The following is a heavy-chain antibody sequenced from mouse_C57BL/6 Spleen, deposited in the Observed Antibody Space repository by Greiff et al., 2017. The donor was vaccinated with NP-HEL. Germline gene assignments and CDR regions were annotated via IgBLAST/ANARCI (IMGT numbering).Heavy chain of an antibody. CDR2: IYPGDGDT. CDR3: ARDRYYGSVFAY. D-gene: IGHD1-1*01. Sequence: VQLQQSGPELVKPGASVKISCKASGYAFSSSWMNWVKQRPGKGLEWIGRIYPGDGDTNYNGKFKGKATLTADKSSSTAYMQLSSLTSEDSAVYFCARDRYYGSVFAYWGQGTLVTVSA. V-gene: IGHV1-82*01. CDR1: GYAFSSSW. J-gene: IGHJ3*01.